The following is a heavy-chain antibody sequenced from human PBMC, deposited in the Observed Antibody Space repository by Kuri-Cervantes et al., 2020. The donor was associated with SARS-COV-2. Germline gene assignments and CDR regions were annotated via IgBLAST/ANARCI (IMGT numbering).Heavy chain of an antibody. Sequence: ASVKVSCKASGYTFTGYYMHWVRQAPGQGLEWMGWINPNSGGTNYAQKFQGRVTMTRDTSISTAYMELSRLRSDDTAVYYCARDRIDSSGYLDAFDIWGQGTMVTVSS. CDR3: ARDRIDSSGYLDAFDI. D-gene: IGHD3-22*01. V-gene: IGHV1-2*02. J-gene: IGHJ3*02. CDR1: GYTFTGYY. CDR2: INPNSGGT.